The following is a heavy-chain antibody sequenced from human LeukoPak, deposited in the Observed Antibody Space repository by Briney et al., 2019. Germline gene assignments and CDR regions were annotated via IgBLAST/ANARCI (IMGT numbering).Heavy chain of an antibody. CDR1: GGSFSAYS. V-gene: IGHV4-34*12. CDR3: ARECPGAGLLGS. Sequence: SETLSLTCAVYGGSFSAYSYIWVRQPPGKGLEWIGEIVHTGSTNYNPSLKSRVTISVDTSKSQFSLKLSSVTAADTAVYYCARECPGAGLLGSWGQGTLVTVSS. J-gene: IGHJ4*02. D-gene: IGHD6-13*01. CDR2: IVHTGST.